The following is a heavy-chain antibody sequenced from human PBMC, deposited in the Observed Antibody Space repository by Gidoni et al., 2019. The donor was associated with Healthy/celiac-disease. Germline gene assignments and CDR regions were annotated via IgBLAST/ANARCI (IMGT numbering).Heavy chain of an antibody. CDR3: ARQWGVVPAASRHDY. Sequence: SGYTFTGYYMHWVRQAPGQGLEWMGWINPNSGGTNYAQKFQGRVTMTRDTSISTAYMELSRLRSDDTAVYYCARQWGVVPAASRHDYWGQGTLVTVSS. J-gene: IGHJ4*02. D-gene: IGHD2-2*01. CDR1: GYTFTGYY. V-gene: IGHV1-2*02. CDR2: INPNSGGT.